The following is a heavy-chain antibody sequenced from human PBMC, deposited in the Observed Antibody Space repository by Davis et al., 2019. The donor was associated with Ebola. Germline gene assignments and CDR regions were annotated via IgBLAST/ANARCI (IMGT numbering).Heavy chain of an antibody. CDR3: ARGGGSYSLDY. D-gene: IGHD1-26*01. J-gene: IGHJ4*02. CDR2: LNPNSGGT. Sequence: ASVTVSCKASRYTFTGYYMHWVRQAPAQGLEWMGRLNPNSGGTNYAQKLQGRVTMTTDTSTSTAYMELRSLRSDDTAVYYCARGGGSYSLDYWGQGTLVTVSS. CDR1: RYTFTGYY. V-gene: IGHV1-2*06.